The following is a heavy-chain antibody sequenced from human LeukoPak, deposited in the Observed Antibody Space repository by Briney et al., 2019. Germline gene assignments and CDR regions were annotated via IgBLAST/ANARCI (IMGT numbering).Heavy chain of an antibody. Sequence: APVKVSCKASGYTFTGYYMHWVRQAPGQGLEWMGWINLNSGGTNDAQKFQDRGTMTRDTSISTAYMELSSLRSEDTAVYYCARMRGGLSWFDPWGQGTLVTVSS. CDR3: ARMRGGLSWFDP. CDR2: INLNSGGT. J-gene: IGHJ5*02. D-gene: IGHD3-16*01. CDR1: GYTFTGYY. V-gene: IGHV1-2*02.